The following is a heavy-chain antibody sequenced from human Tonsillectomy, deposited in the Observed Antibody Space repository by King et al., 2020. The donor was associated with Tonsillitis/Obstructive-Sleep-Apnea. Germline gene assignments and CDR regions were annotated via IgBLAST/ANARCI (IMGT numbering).Heavy chain of an antibody. CDR1: GGSISSYY. CDR3: ARTGGYGSGSYYDWFDP. D-gene: IGHD3-10*01. Sequence: QLQESGPGLVKPSETLSLTCTVSGGSISSYYWSWIRQPPGKGLEWTGYIYYSGSTNYNPSLKSRVTISVDTSKNQFSLKLSSVTAADTAVYYCARTGGYGSGSYYDWFDPWGQGTLVTVSS. V-gene: IGHV4-59*01. J-gene: IGHJ5*02. CDR2: IYYSGST.